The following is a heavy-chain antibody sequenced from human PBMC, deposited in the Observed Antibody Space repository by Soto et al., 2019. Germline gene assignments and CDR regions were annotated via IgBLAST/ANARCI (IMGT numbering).Heavy chain of an antibody. CDR2: ISSSSSYI. V-gene: IGHV3-21*01. Sequence: EVQLVESGGGLVKPGGSLRLSCAASGFTFSSYSMNWVRQAPGKGLEWVSSISSSSSYIYYADSVKGRFTISRDNAKNSLYLQMNSLRAEDTAVYHCARKSSSSWYLGAFDIWGQGTMVTVSS. CDR1: GFTFSSYS. D-gene: IGHD6-13*01. J-gene: IGHJ3*02. CDR3: ARKSSSSWYLGAFDI.